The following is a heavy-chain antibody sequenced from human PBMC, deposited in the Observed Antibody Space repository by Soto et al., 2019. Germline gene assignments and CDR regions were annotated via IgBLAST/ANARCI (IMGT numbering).Heavy chain of an antibody. J-gene: IGHJ4*02. CDR2: IYYSGST. D-gene: IGHD3-10*01. CDR3: ARRIRGAGYFDY. CDR1: GGSISSSSYY. V-gene: IGHV4-39*01. Sequence: QLQLQESGPGLVKPSETLSLTCTVSGGSISSSSYYWGWIRQPPGKGLEWIGSIYYSGSTYYNPSPKSRVTIYVDTSKNQFSLKLSSVTAADTAVYYGARRIRGAGYFDYWGQGTLVTVSS.